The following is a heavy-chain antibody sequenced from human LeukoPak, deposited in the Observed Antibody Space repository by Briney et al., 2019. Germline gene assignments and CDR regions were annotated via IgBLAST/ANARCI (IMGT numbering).Heavy chain of an antibody. CDR2: ISGSGGDT. D-gene: IGHD3-22*01. CDR1: GFTFSNYA. CDR3: AKDLSEEDSSGYYYWNAFDI. J-gene: IGHJ3*02. V-gene: IGHV3-23*01. Sequence: GGSLRLSCAASGFTFSNYAMTWVRQSPGKGLEWVSTISGSGGDTYYADSVKGRFTMSRDNSKNTLYLQMNSLRAEDTAVYYCAKDLSEEDSSGYYYWNAFDIWGQGTMVTVSS.